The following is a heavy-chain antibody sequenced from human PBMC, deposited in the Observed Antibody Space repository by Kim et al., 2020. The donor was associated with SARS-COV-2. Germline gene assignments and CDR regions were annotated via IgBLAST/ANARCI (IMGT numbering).Heavy chain of an antibody. D-gene: IGHD6-19*01. CDR2: IYPGDSDT. Sequence: GESLKISCKGSGYSFTSYWIGWVRQMPGKGLEWMGIIYPGDSDTRYSPSFQGQVTISADKSISTAYLQWSSLKASDTAMYYCARHDGEAVAGTYYYYGMDVWGQGTTVTVSS. J-gene: IGHJ6*02. CDR3: ARHDGEAVAGTYYYYGMDV. CDR1: GYSFTSYW. V-gene: IGHV5-51*01.